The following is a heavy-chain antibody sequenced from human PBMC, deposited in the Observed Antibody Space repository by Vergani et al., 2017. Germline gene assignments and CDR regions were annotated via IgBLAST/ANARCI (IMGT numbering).Heavy chain of an antibody. CDR3: ATPQTVTTGGMEV. D-gene: IGHD4-17*01. J-gene: IGHJ6*02. V-gene: IGHV1-69-2*01. Sequence: EVQLVQSGAEVKKPGATMKISCKVSGYTFTDHFMHWVTQAPGKGLEWMGLVDPEEGETIYAEKFKGRVTIAADTSTDTAHLELSSLRSEDTAVYYCATPQTVTTGGMEVWGQGTTVIVSS. CDR1: GYTFTDHF. CDR2: VDPEEGET.